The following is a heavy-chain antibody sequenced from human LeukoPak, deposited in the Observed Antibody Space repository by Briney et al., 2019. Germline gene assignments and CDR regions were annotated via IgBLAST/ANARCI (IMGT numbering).Heavy chain of an antibody. D-gene: IGHD6-25*01. CDR1: GYTFTSNG. Sequence: ASVKVCCKSSGYTFTSNGISWVRQAPGQGLEWMGWISSNSGNTNYAQKFQDRVMLTTDTSTTTAYMELRNLRSDDTAIYYCARDRLHAFDFWGQGTKVTVSS. CDR2: ISSNSGNT. V-gene: IGHV1-18*01. CDR3: ARDRLHAFDF. J-gene: IGHJ3*01.